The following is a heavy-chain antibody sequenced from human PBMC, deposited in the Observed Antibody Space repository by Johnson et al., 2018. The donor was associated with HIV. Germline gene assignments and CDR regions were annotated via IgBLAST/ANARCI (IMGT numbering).Heavy chain of an antibody. Sequence: QVQLVESGGGLVQPGGSLRLSCAASGFSISSNYMSWIRQAPGKGLEWVALIWYDGSNKYYADSVKGRFTISRDNSKNTLYLQMNTLRAEDTAVYYCARVTMIVVVMQAFDIWGQGTMVTVSS. D-gene: IGHD3-22*01. V-gene: IGHV3-33*08. CDR1: GFSISSNY. CDR2: IWYDGSNK. J-gene: IGHJ3*02. CDR3: ARVTMIVVVMQAFDI.